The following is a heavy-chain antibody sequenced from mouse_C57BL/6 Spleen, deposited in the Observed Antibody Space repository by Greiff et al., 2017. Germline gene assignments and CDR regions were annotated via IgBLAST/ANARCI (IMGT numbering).Heavy chain of an antibody. CDR1: GFSLTSYG. J-gene: IGHJ1*03. V-gene: IGHV2-3*01. CDR3: AKEEYYGSRGDWYFDG. CDR2: IWGDGGT. Sequence: VMLVESGPGLVAPSQSLSITCTASGFSLTSYGVSWVRQPPGKGLEWLGVIWGDGGTTYHSALISRLSISKDNSKSQGFLKLNSLQTDDTATYYCAKEEYYGSRGDWYFDGWGTGTTVTVAS. D-gene: IGHD1-1*01.